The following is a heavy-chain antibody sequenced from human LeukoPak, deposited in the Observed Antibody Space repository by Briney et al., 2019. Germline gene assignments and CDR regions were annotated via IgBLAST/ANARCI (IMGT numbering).Heavy chain of an antibody. CDR3: ARDRSRDHYYLDV. CDR1: GFTFSRYA. J-gene: IGHJ6*03. CDR2: ISYDGSNK. Sequence: PGGCLRLACAASGFTFSRYAMHWVRQAPGKGLEWVAVISYDGSNKYYADSGDGRFTISRDNSKNTLYLQMNSLRAEDTVVYYCARDRSRDHYYLDVWGKRTTVTVSS. V-gene: IGHV3-30*11.